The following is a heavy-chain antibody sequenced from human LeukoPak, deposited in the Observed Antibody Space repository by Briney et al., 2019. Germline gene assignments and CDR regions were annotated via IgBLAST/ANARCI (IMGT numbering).Heavy chain of an antibody. D-gene: IGHD3-10*01. CDR1: GFTFSSYG. J-gene: IGHJ6*02. CDR2: ISYDGSNK. Sequence: GGSLRLSCAASGFTFSSYGMHWVRQAPGKGLEWVAVISYDGSNKYYADSVKGRFTISRDNSKNTLYLQMNSLRAEDTAVYYCAILGVGHGMDVWGQGTTVTVSS. V-gene: IGHV3-30*03. CDR3: AILGVGHGMDV.